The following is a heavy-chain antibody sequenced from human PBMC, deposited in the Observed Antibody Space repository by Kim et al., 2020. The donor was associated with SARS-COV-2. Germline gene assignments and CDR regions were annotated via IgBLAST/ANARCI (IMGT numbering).Heavy chain of an antibody. CDR3: ARGRPYYDFWRGFDP. V-gene: IGHV3-7*01. Sequence: DSVKVRFTISRDNAKNSLYLQMNSLSAEDTAGYYCARGRPYYDFWRGFDPWGQGTLVTVSS. J-gene: IGHJ5*02. D-gene: IGHD3-3*01.